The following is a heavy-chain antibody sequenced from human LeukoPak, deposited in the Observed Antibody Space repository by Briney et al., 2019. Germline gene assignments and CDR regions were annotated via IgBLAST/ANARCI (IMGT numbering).Heavy chain of an antibody. D-gene: IGHD2-2*02. J-gene: IGHJ4*02. CDR2: ISSSSSTI. Sequence: GGSLRLSCAASGFTFSSYSMNWVRQAPGKGLEWVSYISSSSSTIYYADSVKGRFTISRDNAKSSLYLQMNSLRAEDMALYYCAKDRDATPVPAAIDYWGQGTLVTVSS. CDR1: GFTFSSYS. V-gene: IGHV3-48*04. CDR3: AKDRDATPVPAAIDY.